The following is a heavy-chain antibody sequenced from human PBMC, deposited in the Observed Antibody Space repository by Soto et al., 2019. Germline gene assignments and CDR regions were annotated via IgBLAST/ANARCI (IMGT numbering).Heavy chain of an antibody. CDR2: INSGGTVA. D-gene: IGHD3-16*02. Sequence: EVQLLESGGGLVQPGGSLRLSCAASGFTYDSYAMSWVRPAPGKGLEWVSGINSGGTVAHYADSVKGRFAISRDNSTNTVSLEMNRPRADDTGLYYCAISTGGIGRLFVVPSDYWGQGTLVSVSS. CDR3: AISTGGIGRLFVVPSDY. V-gene: IGHV3-23*01. CDR1: GFTYDSYA. J-gene: IGHJ4*02.